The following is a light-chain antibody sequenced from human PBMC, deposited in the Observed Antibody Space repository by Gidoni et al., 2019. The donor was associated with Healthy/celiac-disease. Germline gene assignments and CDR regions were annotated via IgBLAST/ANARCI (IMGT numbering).Light chain of an antibody. CDR2: GAS. CDR3: QQDNDCPPLCT. J-gene: IGKJ2*02. V-gene: IGKV3-15*01. Sequence: VMTHSPATLSVSPGERATLACRARQRVSSNLAWYQQKPVQAPRRLIYGASTRATGIPARFSGSGSGTEFTLTISSLHSEDCAVYYCQQDNDCPPLCTFGQGTKLEIK. CDR1: QRVSSN.